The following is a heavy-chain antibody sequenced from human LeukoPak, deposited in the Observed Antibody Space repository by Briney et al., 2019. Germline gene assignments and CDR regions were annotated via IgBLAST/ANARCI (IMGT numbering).Heavy chain of an antibody. J-gene: IGHJ3*02. V-gene: IGHV5-51*01. CDR3: ARPRIHYSGSYSPDAFDI. CDR1: GYSFTSYW. Sequence: GESLKISCKGSGYSFTSYWIGWVRQMPGKGLEWMGIIYPGDSDTRYSPSFQGQVTISADESISTAYLQWSSLKASDTAMYYCARPRIHYSGSYSPDAFDIWGQGTMVTVSS. D-gene: IGHD1-26*01. CDR2: IYPGDSDT.